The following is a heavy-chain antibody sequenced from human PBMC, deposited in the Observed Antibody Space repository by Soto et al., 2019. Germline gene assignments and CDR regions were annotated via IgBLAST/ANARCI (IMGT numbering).Heavy chain of an antibody. Sequence: QITLNESGPTLVKPTQTLTLTCTFSGFSLTTSGVGVGWIRQSPGKAPEWLALIYLDDDKRYSPSLKSRLTIAKDTAKTQVVLTMANLDPADTATYYCAHRVLRTVFGLVTTTAIYFDFWGQGTPVAVSS. D-gene: IGHD3-3*01. CDR1: GFSLTTSGVG. V-gene: IGHV2-5*02. J-gene: IGHJ4*02. CDR2: IYLDDDK. CDR3: AHRVLRTVFGLVTTTAIYFDF.